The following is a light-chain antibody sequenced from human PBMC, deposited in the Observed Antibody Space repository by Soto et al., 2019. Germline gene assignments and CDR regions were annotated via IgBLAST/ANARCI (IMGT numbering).Light chain of an antibody. CDR1: NIGSES. J-gene: IGLJ2*01. Sequence: SYELTQPPSVSVAPGQTARITCGGTNIGSESVHWYQQKPGQAPVLVVYDDSDRPSGISERFSGSNSGNTATLTISRVEAGDEADYHCQVWDSSSDHVVFGGGTKLTVL. CDR3: QVWDSSSDHVV. CDR2: DDS. V-gene: IGLV3-21*02.